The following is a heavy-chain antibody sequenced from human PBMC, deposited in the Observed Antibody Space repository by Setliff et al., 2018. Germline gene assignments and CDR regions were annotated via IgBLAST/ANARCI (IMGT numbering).Heavy chain of an antibody. Sequence: ASVKVSCKASGYTFTSYDINWVRQATGQGLEWMGWMNPNSGNTGYAQKFQGRVIITRNTSISTAYMELSSLRSEDTAVYYCARQAIFGSDAFDIWGQGTMVTVSS. J-gene: IGHJ3*02. CDR3: ARQAIFGSDAFDI. D-gene: IGHD3-3*01. V-gene: IGHV1-8*02. CDR1: GYTFTSYD. CDR2: MNPNSGNT.